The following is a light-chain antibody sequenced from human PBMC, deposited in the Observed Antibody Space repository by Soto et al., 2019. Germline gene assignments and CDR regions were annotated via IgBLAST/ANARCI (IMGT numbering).Light chain of an antibody. CDR3: SSYTSSSTVV. CDR2: DVT. J-gene: IGLJ2*01. CDR1: SSDVGAYNY. Sequence: QSALTQPASVSGSPGQSITISCTGTSSDVGAYNYVSWYQQHPGKVPKLVISDVTYRPSGVSNRFSGSKSDNTASLTISGLQAEDEADYYCSSYTSSSTVVFGGGTKL. V-gene: IGLV2-14*03.